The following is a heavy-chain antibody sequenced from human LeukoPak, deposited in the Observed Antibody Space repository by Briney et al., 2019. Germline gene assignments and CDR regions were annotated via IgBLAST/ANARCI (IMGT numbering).Heavy chain of an antibody. Sequence: GGSLRLSCAASGFTFSSYGMHWVRQAPGKGLEWVAVIWYDGSNKYYADSVKGRFTISRDNSKNTLYLQMNSLRAEDTAVYYCARDTPVVGTRYFDYWGQGTLVTVSS. V-gene: IGHV3-33*01. J-gene: IGHJ4*02. CDR1: GFTFSSYG. CDR2: IWYDGSNK. CDR3: ARDTPVVGTRYFDY. D-gene: IGHD2-15*01.